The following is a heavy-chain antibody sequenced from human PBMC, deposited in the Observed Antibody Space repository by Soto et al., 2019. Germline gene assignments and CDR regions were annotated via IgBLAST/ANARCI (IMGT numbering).Heavy chain of an antibody. CDR1: GFSFSKYA. Sequence: LRLCCSASGFSFSKYAVSWDRQDLGGGLAWVSAISGSGGSTYYADSVKGRFTISRDHSKNTLYLQMNSLRAEDTAVYYCAKSPAVRDLLSIFYFDYCGQATLVTVSS. D-gene: IGHD3-10*01. CDR2: ISGSGGST. J-gene: IGHJ4*02. V-gene: IGHV3-23*01. CDR3: AKSPAVRDLLSIFYFDY.